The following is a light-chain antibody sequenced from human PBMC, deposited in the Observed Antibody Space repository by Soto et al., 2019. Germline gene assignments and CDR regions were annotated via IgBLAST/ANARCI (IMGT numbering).Light chain of an antibody. CDR3: QQYNTSSLT. J-gene: IGKJ4*01. V-gene: IGKV1-5*03. CDR2: KAS. CDR1: QSISTW. Sequence: DIQMTQSPSTLSASVGDRVTITCRASQSISTWLAWYQQKPGKAPKLLLYKASSLESGVPSRFSGSGSGTDFALTISSLQPDDFATYYCQQYNTSSLTFGGGTKVEIK.